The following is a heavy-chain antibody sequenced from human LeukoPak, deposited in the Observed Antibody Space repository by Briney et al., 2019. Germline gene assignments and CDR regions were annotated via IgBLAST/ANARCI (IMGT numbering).Heavy chain of an antibody. J-gene: IGHJ4*02. Sequence: GRSLRLSCAASGFTFSSYGMHWVRQAPGKGLEWVAVIWYGGSNKYYADSVKGRFTISRDDSKNTLYLQMNSLRAEDTAVYYCAKVGAAIDYGDYGHFDYWGQGTLVTVSS. CDR1: GFTFSSYG. CDR2: IWYGGSNK. V-gene: IGHV3-33*06. CDR3: AKVGAAIDYGDYGHFDY. D-gene: IGHD4-17*01.